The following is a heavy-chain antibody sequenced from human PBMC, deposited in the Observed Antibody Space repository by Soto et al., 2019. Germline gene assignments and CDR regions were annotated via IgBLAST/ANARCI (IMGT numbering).Heavy chain of an antibody. J-gene: IGHJ4*02. Sequence: QVQLQESGPGLVKPSQTLSLTCTVSGGSISSGGYYWSWIRQHPGTGLEWIGYIYYSGSTYYNPSLKSRVTISVDTSKNQFSLKLSSVTAADTAVYYCARSSTSANYFDYWGQGTLVTVSS. CDR2: IYYSGST. CDR3: ARSSTSANYFDY. D-gene: IGHD2-2*01. CDR1: GGSISSGGYY. V-gene: IGHV4-31*03.